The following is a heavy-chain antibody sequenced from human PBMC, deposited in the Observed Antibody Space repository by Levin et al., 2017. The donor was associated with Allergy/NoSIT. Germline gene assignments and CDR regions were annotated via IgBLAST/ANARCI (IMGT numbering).Heavy chain of an antibody. CDR3: AREPRGASSCPHFDH. V-gene: IGHV3-33*01. Sequence: LSLTCAASGFTFSTYGVHWVRQPPGKGLEWVAGISYDGSNKYYADSVKGRFSISRDNSKNTLYLQMTSLGADDTAVFYCAREPRGASSCPHFDHWGQGALVTVSS. CDR1: GFTFSTYG. J-gene: IGHJ4*02. D-gene: IGHD6-13*01. CDR2: ISYDGSNK.